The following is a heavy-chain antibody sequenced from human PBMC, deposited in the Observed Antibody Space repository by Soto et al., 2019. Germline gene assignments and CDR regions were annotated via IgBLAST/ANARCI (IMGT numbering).Heavy chain of an antibody. Sequence: PVGSLRLSGTASGFTFSNYAMSWVRQAPGKGLEWVSSISGGGDYTYYADSVKGRFTISRDNSKNTLFLQMNSLRVEDTALYYCAKKDGTDGYYDAFDIWGRGTMVTVSS. V-gene: IGHV3-23*01. CDR2: ISGGGDYT. CDR3: AKKDGTDGYYDAFDI. D-gene: IGHD3-22*01. CDR1: GFTFSNYA. J-gene: IGHJ3*02.